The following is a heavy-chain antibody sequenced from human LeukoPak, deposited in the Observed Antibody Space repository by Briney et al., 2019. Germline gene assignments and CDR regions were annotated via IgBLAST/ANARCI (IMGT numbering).Heavy chain of an antibody. Sequence: PSETLSLTCAVSGGSISSGSYSWSWIRQPPGKGLEWIGYIYPRGSTYYNPSLKSRVILSLDKSANQFSLNLSSVTAADTAVYYCARGAPYDILTVTYYFDYWGQGTLVTVSS. V-gene: IGHV4-30-2*01. D-gene: IGHD3-9*01. CDR1: GGSISSGSYS. CDR2: IYPRGST. CDR3: ARGAPYDILTVTYYFDY. J-gene: IGHJ4*02.